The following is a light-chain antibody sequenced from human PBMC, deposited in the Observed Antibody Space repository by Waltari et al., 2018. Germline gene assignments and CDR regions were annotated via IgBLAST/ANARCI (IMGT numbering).Light chain of an antibody. CDR3: QHYVRLPAT. Sequence: EIVLTQSPGTLSLSPGERATLSCRASQSVGRTLAWYQQKPGQAPRLLMFGASSRATDTPDRVSGSGSGTDFSLTISRLEPEDFAVYYCQHYVRLPATFGQGTKVEIK. CDR2: GAS. J-gene: IGKJ1*01. V-gene: IGKV3-20*01. CDR1: QSVGRT.